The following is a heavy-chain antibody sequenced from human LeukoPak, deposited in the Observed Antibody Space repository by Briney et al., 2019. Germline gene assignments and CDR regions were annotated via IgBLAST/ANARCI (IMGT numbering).Heavy chain of an antibody. V-gene: IGHV4-39*01. D-gene: IGHD3/OR15-3a*01. J-gene: IGHJ4*02. CDR3: ARRDSDTFDY. CDR1: GESFDGYY. Sequence: PSETLSLTCAVYGESFDGYYWGWIRQPPGKGLEWIGSIYYSGNTYYNPSLKSRVTISVDTSKNQFSLKLNSVTAADTAVYYCARRDSDTFDYWGQGTLVTVSS. CDR2: IYYSGNT.